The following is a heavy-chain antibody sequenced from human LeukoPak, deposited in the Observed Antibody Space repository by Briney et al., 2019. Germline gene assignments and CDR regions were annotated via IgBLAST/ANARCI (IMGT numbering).Heavy chain of an antibody. CDR3: ARASYYDSSVPFDY. CDR2: IIPILGIA. CDR1: GGTFSSYT. Sequence: SVKVSCKASGGTFSSYTISWVRQAPGQGLEWMGRIIPILGIANYAQKFQGRVTITTDESTSTAYMELSSLRSEDTAVYYCARASYYDSSVPFDYWGQGTLVTVSS. V-gene: IGHV1-69*02. J-gene: IGHJ4*02. D-gene: IGHD3-22*01.